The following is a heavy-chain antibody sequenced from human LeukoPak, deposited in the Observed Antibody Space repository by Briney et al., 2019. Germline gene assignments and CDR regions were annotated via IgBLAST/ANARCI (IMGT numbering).Heavy chain of an antibody. D-gene: IGHD4-23*01. CDR2: IYYSGST. V-gene: IGHV4-59*01. CDR1: GGSISSYY. CDR3: ARVMGGNPFDAFDM. J-gene: IGHJ3*02. Sequence: SETLSLTCTVSGGSISSYYWSWIRQPPGKGLEWIGYIYYSGSTNYNPSLKSRVTISVDTSKNQFSLKLSSVTAADTAVYYCARVMGGNPFDAFDMWGQGTMVTVSS.